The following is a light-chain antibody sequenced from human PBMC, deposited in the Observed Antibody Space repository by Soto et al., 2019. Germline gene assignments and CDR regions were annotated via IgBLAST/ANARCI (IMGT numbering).Light chain of an antibody. V-gene: IGLV2-8*01. J-gene: IGLJ2*01. Sequence: QSALTQPPSASGSPGQSVTISCTGTSSDVGGYNYVSWYQQHPGKAPKLMISDVSKRPSGVADRFSGSKSGNTASLTVSGLQAEDEADYYCSSYAGSNNYVVFGGGTKLTVL. CDR3: SSYAGSNNYVV. CDR2: DVS. CDR1: SSDVGGYNY.